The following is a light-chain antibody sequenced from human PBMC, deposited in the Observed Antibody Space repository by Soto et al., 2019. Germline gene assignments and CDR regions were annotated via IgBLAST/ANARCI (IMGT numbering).Light chain of an antibody. Sequence: QAVVTQPPSVSGAPGQRVTISCTGSSSNIGAGYDIHWYQQLPGAAPKLLIYSNYQRPSGVPDRFSGSKSGTSASLAISGLQSEDEADFYCATWDDSLNGPVFGGGTKLTVL. CDR2: SNY. CDR1: SSNIGAGYD. CDR3: ATWDDSLNGPV. V-gene: IGLV1-40*01. J-gene: IGLJ2*01.